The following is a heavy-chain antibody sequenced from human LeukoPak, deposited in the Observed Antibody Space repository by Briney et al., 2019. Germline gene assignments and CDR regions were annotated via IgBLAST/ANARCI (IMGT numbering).Heavy chain of an antibody. Sequence: GASVKVSCKASGGTFSSYAISWVRQAPGQGLEWMGGIIPIFGTANYAQKFQGRVTITADESTSAAYMELSSLRSEDMAVYYCARGDTWEYCSSTSCYLYAFDIWGQGTMVTVSS. V-gene: IGHV1-69*13. CDR2: IIPIFGTA. CDR1: GGTFSSYA. D-gene: IGHD2-2*01. CDR3: ARGDTWEYCSSTSCYLYAFDI. J-gene: IGHJ3*02.